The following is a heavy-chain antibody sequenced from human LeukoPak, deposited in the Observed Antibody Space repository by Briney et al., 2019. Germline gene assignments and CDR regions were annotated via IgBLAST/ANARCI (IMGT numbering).Heavy chain of an antibody. J-gene: IGHJ4*02. V-gene: IGHV4-59*08. D-gene: IGHD6-6*01. CDR1: GASISNFY. CDR2: ISYIGST. Sequence: PSETLSLTCTVSGASISNFYWSWIRQPSEKGLEWIGYISYIGSTNYNPSLKSRVTISVDTSKNQSSLRLTSVTAADTAVYCCARHGGRYSSSSGLLDYWGQGTLVTVSS. CDR3: ARHGGRYSSSSGLLDY.